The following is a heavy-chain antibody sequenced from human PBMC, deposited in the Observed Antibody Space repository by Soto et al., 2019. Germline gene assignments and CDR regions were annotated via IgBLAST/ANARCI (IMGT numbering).Heavy chain of an antibody. CDR1: GYTFTGYY. V-gene: IGHV1-2*02. Sequence: ASVKVSCKASGYTFTGYYMHWVRQAPGQGLEWMGWINPNSGGTNYAQKFQGRVTMTRDTSISTAYIELSRLRSDDTAVYYCARDLRCGGDCYSEFDYWGQGTLVTVSS. J-gene: IGHJ4*02. CDR3: ARDLRCGGDCYSEFDY. CDR2: INPNSGGT. D-gene: IGHD2-21*02.